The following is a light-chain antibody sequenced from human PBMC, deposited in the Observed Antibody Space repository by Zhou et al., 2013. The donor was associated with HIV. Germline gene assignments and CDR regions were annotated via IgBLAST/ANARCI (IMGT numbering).Light chain of an antibody. Sequence: QSALTQPASVSGSPGQSITISCTGTSSDVGGYNYVSWYQQHPGKAPKLMIYEVTKRPSGVPDRFSGSKSGTSASLDISGLQSEDETDYYCAAWDDSLNGPVFGTGTKVTV. CDR1: SSDVGGYNY. J-gene: IGLJ1*01. V-gene: IGLV2-14*01. CDR3: AAWDDSLNGPV. CDR2: EVT.